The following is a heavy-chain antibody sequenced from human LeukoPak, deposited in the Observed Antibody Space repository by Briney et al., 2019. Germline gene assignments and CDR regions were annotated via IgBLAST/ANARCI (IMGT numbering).Heavy chain of an antibody. CDR3: ARGMDSSGYYALDY. CDR2: IYTSGST. J-gene: IGHJ4*02. CDR1: GGSISSYY. D-gene: IGHD3-22*01. Sequence: SETLSLTCTVSGGSISSYYWSWIRQPAGKGLEWIGRIYTSGSTNYNPSLKGRVTMSVDTSKNQFSLKLSSVTAADTAVYYCARGMDSSGYYALDYWGQGTLVTVSS. V-gene: IGHV4-4*07.